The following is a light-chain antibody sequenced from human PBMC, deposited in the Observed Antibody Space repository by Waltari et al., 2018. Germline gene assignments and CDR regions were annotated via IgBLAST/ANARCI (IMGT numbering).Light chain of an antibody. CDR2: EVT. CDR3: CSYAGLGIYV. Sequence: QSGLTQPASVSGSPGQSITISCTGTSSDVGNYNLVSWYQQYPGKAPKPMVYEVTKPTSGVSDRCSGSKSGNTASLTIYGLQSEDEADYYCCSYAGLGIYVFGTGTKVTVL. V-gene: IGLV2-23*02. CDR1: SSDVGNYNL. J-gene: IGLJ1*01.